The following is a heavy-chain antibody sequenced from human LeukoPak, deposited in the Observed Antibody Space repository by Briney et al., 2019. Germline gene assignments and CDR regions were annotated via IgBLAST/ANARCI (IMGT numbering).Heavy chain of an antibody. CDR1: RFTDSSNY. Sequence: PGGSLRLSCTASRFTDSSNYMSWVRQAPGKGLEWVSVIYSGGSTYYADSVKGRFTISRDNSKNTLYLQMNSLRAEDTAVYYCARGDLYDSNGVHYYYYYMDVWGKGTTVTVSS. D-gene: IGHD3-22*01. J-gene: IGHJ6*03. CDR3: ARGDLYDSNGVHYYYYYMDV. V-gene: IGHV3-53*01. CDR2: IYSGGST.